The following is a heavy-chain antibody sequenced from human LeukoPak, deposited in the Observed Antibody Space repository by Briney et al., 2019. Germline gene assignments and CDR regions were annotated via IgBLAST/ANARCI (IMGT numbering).Heavy chain of an antibody. CDR3: ARRLRLKSPGGDAFDI. CDR1: GGSINNYH. CDR2: IYYSGST. V-gene: IGHV4-59*08. D-gene: IGHD3-16*01. J-gene: IGHJ3*02. Sequence: PSETLSLTCSVSGGSINNYHWNWIRQPPGKGLEWIGYIYYSGSTNYNPSLQSRVTMSTGKSKTQLSLKLDSVTAADTEVYYCARRLRLKSPGGDAFDIWGQGTVVTVSS.